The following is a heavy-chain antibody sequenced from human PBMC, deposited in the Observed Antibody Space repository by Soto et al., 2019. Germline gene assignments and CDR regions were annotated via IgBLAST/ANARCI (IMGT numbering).Heavy chain of an antibody. CDR2: ISAYNGNT. Sequence: GASVKVSCKASGYTFTSYGISWVRQAPGQGLEWMGWISAYNGNTNYAQKLQGRVTMTTDTSTSTAYMELRSLRSDDTAVYYCVRAAGGWYGNWFDPWGQGTLVTVSS. CDR3: VRAAGGWYGNWFDP. V-gene: IGHV1-18*01. D-gene: IGHD6-19*01. CDR1: GYTFTSYG. J-gene: IGHJ5*02.